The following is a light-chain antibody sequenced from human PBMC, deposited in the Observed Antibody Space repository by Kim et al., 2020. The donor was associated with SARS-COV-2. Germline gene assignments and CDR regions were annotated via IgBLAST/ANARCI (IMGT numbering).Light chain of an antibody. CDR1: SLRSYY. J-gene: IGLJ2*01. CDR2: GKN. Sequence: SSELTQDPTVSVALGQTVRITCQGDSLRSYYASWYQQKPGQAPVLVIYGKNNRPSGIPDRFSGSSSGNTASLTITGAQAEDEADYYCHSRDSSGNPVVLG. V-gene: IGLV3-19*01. CDR3: HSRDSSGNPVV.